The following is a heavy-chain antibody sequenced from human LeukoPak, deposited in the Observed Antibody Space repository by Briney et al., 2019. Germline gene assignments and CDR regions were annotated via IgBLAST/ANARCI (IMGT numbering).Heavy chain of an antibody. J-gene: IGHJ5*02. CDR3: ARAGEAIFGVVIYNWFDP. Sequence: PGGSLRLSCAASGFTFSSYGMHWVRQAPGKGLEYASAISSNGGSTYYANSVKGGFTISRDNSKNTLYLQMGSLRAEDMAVYYCARAGEAIFGVVIYNWFDPWGQGTLVTVSS. V-gene: IGHV3-64*01. CDR2: ISSNGGST. CDR1: GFTFSSYG. D-gene: IGHD3-3*01.